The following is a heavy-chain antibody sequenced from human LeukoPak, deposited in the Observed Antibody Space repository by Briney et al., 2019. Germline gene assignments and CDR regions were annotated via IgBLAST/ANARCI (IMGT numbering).Heavy chain of an antibody. J-gene: IGHJ4*02. D-gene: IGHD1-14*01. CDR2: IKTDGSEK. V-gene: IGHV3-7*01. CDR3: ASEEDRNH. CDR1: GFTFSNYW. Sequence: GGSLRLSCAASGFTFSNYWMSWVRQAPGKGLEWVAKIKTDGSEKEYVDAVKGRFIISRDNAKNTLYLQMNSLRAEDTAVYYCASEEDRNHWGQGTLVTVSS.